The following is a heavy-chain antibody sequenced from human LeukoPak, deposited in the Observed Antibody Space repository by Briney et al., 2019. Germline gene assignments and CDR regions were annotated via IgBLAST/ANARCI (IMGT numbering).Heavy chain of an antibody. V-gene: IGHV3-30*03. J-gene: IGHJ4*02. CDR2: ISYDGSEK. Sequence: GGSLRLSCAASGLTFSSYWMSWVRQAPGKGLEWVAAISYDGSEKYYADSVKGRFTISRDNSKNTLYLQMNSLRAEDTAVYYCARDRSHSWTFDYWGQGTLVTVSS. D-gene: IGHD6-13*01. CDR3: ARDRSHSWTFDY. CDR1: GLTFSSYW.